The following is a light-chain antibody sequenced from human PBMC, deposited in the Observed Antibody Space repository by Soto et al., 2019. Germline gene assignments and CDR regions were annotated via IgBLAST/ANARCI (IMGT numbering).Light chain of an antibody. CDR3: AAWDDSRNAWV. CDR2: SNN. V-gene: IGLV1-44*01. J-gene: IGLJ3*02. CDR1: SSNIGSNT. Sequence: QSVLTQPPSASGTPGQRVTISCSGSSSNIGSNTVNWYQHLPGTAPKLLIYSNNQRPSGVPDRFSGSKSGTSASLAISGLQSDDEADYYCAAWDDSRNAWVFGGGTKLTVL.